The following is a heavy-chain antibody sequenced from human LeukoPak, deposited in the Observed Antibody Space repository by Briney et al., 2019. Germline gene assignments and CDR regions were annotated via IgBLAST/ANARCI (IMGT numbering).Heavy chain of an antibody. CDR1: GVSISSSNSY. CDR2: IYYSGNT. CDR3: ARDGYYYGSGSDAGDY. V-gene: IGHV4-39*07. J-gene: IGHJ4*02. Sequence: SETLSLTCTVSGVSISSSNSYWGWIRQPPGKGLERIGSIYYSGNTYYNASLKSQVSISIDTSKNQFSLKLSSVTAADTAVYYCARDGYYYGSGSDAGDYWGQGILVTVSP. D-gene: IGHD3-10*01.